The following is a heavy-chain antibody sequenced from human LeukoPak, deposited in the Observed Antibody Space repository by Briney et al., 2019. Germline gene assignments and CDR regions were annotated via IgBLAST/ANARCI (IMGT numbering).Heavy chain of an antibody. CDR3: ARDPRGGNSYYYYYMDV. CDR2: INPNSGGT. CDR1: GYTFTGYY. V-gene: IGHV1-2*02. Sequence: ASVKVSCKASGYTFTGYYMHWVRQAPGQGLEWMGWINPNSGGTNYAQKFQGRVTMTRDTSISIAYMELSRLRSDDTAVYYCARDPRGGNSYYYYYMDVWGKGTTVTVSS. J-gene: IGHJ6*03. D-gene: IGHD4-23*01.